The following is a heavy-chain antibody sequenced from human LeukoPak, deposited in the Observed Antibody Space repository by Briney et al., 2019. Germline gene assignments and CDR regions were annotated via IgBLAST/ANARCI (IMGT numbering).Heavy chain of an antibody. CDR1: GFTFSSYA. D-gene: IGHD3-22*01. J-gene: IGHJ4*02. V-gene: IGHV3-30*04. CDR3: ARASYYYDSSGYYQTFDY. CDR2: ISYDGSNK. Sequence: GGSLRLSCAASGFTFSSYAMHWVRQAPGKGLEWVAVISYDGSNKYYADSVKGRFTISRDNSKNTLYLQMNSLRAEDTAVYYCARASYYYDSSGYYQTFDYWGQGTLVTVSS.